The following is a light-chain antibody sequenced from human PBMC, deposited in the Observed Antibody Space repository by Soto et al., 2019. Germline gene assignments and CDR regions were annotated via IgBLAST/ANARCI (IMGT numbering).Light chain of an antibody. J-gene: IGLJ2*01. CDR2: EGS. Sequence: QSALTQPASVSGSPGQSITISFTGTSRDVGSYNLVSWYQQHPGKAPKLMIYEGSKRPSGVSNRFSGSKSGNTASLTISGLQAEDEADYYCCSYAASSTSYVVFGGGTKLTVL. V-gene: IGLV2-23*01. CDR1: SRDVGSYNL. CDR3: CSYAASSTSYVV.